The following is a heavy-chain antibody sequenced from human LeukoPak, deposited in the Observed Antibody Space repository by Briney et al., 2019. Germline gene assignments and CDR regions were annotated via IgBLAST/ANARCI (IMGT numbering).Heavy chain of an antibody. V-gene: IGHV3-23*01. J-gene: IGHJ4*02. CDR1: GFTFSNYA. D-gene: IGHD4-17*01. Sequence: GGSLRLSCAASGFTFSNYAMTWVRQAPGKGLEWVSLITGSGETTLYIDSVKGRYTISRDNSKNTLYVQMNSLRVEDTAVYYCARVEGGDSLAYYFDYWGQGALVTVSS. CDR2: ITGSGETT. CDR3: ARVEGGDSLAYYFDY.